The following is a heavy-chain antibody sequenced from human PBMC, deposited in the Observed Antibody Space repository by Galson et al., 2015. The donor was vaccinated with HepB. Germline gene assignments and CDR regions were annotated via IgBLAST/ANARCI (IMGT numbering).Heavy chain of an antibody. D-gene: IGHD5-12*01. CDR2: ISSSSSTI. V-gene: IGHV3-48*02. Sequence: SLRLSCAASGFTLSSYSMNWVRQAPGKGLEWVSYISSSSSTIYYADSVKGRFTISRDNAKNSLYLQMNSLRDEDTAVYYCARARYNEWLDAFDIWGQGTMVTVSS. CDR1: GFTLSSYS. J-gene: IGHJ3*02. CDR3: ARARYNEWLDAFDI.